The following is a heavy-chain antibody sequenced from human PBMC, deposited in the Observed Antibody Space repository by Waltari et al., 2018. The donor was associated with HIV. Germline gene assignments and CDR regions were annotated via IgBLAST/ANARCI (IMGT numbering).Heavy chain of an antibody. CDR3: ARLKDIVVVVSLSAFDY. CDR1: GYTFTNYW. J-gene: IGHJ4*02. CDR2: IYPGDSDT. D-gene: IGHD2-15*01. V-gene: IGHV5-51*01. Sequence: EVQLVQYGPEVKKPGESLKISCKVSGYTFTNYWIGWARQMPGKGLEWMGVIYPGDSDTRYSPSFQGQVTISADKSITTAYLQWTSLKASDTAMYYCARLKDIVVVVSLSAFDYWGQGTLVTVSS.